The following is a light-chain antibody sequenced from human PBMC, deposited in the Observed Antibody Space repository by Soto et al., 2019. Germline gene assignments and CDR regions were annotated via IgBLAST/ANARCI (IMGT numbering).Light chain of an antibody. J-gene: IGKJ2*01. Sequence: EIVMTQSPATLSVSPGDRATLSCRASQSVSSNLAWYQQRPGQAPRLLIYGASTRATGIPARFSGSGSGTEFTLTISSLQSEDFATYYCQQSFSSPPTFGQGTKLEIK. CDR2: GAS. CDR3: QQSFSSPPT. V-gene: IGKV3-15*01. CDR1: QSVSSN.